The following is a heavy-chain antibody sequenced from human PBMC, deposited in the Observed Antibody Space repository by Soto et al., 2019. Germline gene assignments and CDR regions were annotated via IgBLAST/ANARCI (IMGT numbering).Heavy chain of an antibody. V-gene: IGHV3-23*01. J-gene: IGHJ4*02. CDR2: LTGNGGST. CDR3: AKWSPVGIYDY. Sequence: EVQLLESGGGLVQPGGSLRLSCAASGFTFSNYAMSWVRQAPGKGLEWVSALTGNGGSTYYADSVKGRFTISRDNSKHTLYLQMNSLRAEDTALYYCAKWSPVGIYDYWGQGTLVTVSS. CDR1: GFTFSNYA. D-gene: IGHD7-27*01.